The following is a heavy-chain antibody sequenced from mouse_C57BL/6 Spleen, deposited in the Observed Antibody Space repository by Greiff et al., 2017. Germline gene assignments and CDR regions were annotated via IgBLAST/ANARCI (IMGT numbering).Heavy chain of an antibody. Sequence: VQLQQSGAELVKPGASVKLSCTASGFNIQDYYMHWVKQRTEQGLEWIGRIDPEDGETKYAPKFQGKATITVDTASNTAYMQLSSLTSEDTAVYYCARSGDGSSPYFDYWGQGTTLTVSS. D-gene: IGHD1-1*01. CDR1: GFNIQDYY. V-gene: IGHV14-2*01. J-gene: IGHJ2*01. CDR3: ARSGDGSSPYFDY. CDR2: IDPEDGET.